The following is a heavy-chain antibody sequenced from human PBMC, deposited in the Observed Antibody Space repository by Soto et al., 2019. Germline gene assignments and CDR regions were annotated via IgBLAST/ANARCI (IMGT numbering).Heavy chain of an antibody. D-gene: IGHD3-22*01. J-gene: IGHJ5*02. Sequence: SETLSLTCTVSGGSISSYYWSWIRQPPGKGLEWIGYIYYSGSTNYNPSLKSRVTISVDTSKNQFSLKLSSVTAADTAVYYCARLGYYDSSGYFRWFDPWGQGTLVTVSS. CDR3: ARLGYYDSSGYFRWFDP. CDR1: GGSISSYY. V-gene: IGHV4-59*08. CDR2: IYYSGST.